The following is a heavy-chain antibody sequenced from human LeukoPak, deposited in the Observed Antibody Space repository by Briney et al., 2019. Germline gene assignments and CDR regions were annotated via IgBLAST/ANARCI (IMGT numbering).Heavy chain of an antibody. CDR2: VFNSGST. D-gene: IGHD1-1*01. CDR1: GGSISSYY. V-gene: IGHV4-59*01. Sequence: PSETLSLTCTVSGGSISSYYWSWIRQPPGKGLEWIGYVFNSGSTNYNPSPKSRVTISVDTSKNQFSLKLSSLSAADTAVYYCAREGWLERHFGSFDYWGQGTLVTVSS. J-gene: IGHJ4*02. CDR3: AREGWLERHFGSFDY.